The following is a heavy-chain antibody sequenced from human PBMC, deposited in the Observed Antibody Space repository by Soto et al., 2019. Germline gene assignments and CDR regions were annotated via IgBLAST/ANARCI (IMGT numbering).Heavy chain of an antibody. V-gene: IGHV3-30*04. CDR2: ISYEGSNQ. Sequence: PGGSLRLSCAASGFTLRSYAMHWVRQVPGKGLEWLAVISYEGSNQYYADSVQGRFTLTRDNAKKTVDLQMNSLRADDTAVYFCARSGSYYAIDLWGQGTTVTVSS. J-gene: IGHJ6*02. CDR1: GFTLRSYA. CDR3: ARSGSYYAIDL.